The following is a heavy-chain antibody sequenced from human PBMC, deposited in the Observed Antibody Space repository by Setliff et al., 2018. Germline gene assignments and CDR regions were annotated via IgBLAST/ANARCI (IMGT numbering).Heavy chain of an antibody. CDR1: GGSFSGYY. CDR3: ARVARVVLSRNAFDI. J-gene: IGHJ3*02. V-gene: IGHV4-31*11. CDR2: IYYSGST. Sequence: TLSLTCAVYGGSFSGYYWSWIRQHPGKGLEWIGYIYYSGSTYYNPSLKSRVTISVDTSKNQFSLKLSSVTAADTAVYYCARVARVVLSRNAFDIWGQGTMVTVSS. D-gene: IGHD2-2*01.